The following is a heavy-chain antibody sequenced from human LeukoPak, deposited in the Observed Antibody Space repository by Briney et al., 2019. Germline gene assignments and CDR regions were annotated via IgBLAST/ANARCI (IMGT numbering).Heavy chain of an antibody. D-gene: IGHD6-13*01. CDR1: GGSISSSSYY. J-gene: IGHJ4*02. CDR2: IYYSGST. Sequence: SETLSLTCTVSGGSISSSSYYWGWIRQPPGKGLEWIESIYYSGSTYYNPSLKSRVTISVDTSKNQFSLKLSSVTAADTAVYYCARLRRAGPDYWGQGTLVTVSS. CDR3: ARLRRAGPDY. V-gene: IGHV4-39*01.